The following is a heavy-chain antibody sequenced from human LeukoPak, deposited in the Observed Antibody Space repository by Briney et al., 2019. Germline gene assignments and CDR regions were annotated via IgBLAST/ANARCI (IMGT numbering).Heavy chain of an antibody. D-gene: IGHD3-22*01. V-gene: IGHV3-23*01. CDR2: ISIYSTYT. CDR3: ATVRGSIDPLDY. Sequence: PGGSLRLSCAASGLTFSNYGMSWVRQAPGKGLEWVSSISIYSTYTYYADSVKGRFTISRDNSLNTLYLQMNSLRVDDTAVYYCATVRGSIDPLDYWGQGTPVTVSS. J-gene: IGHJ4*02. CDR1: GLTFSNYG.